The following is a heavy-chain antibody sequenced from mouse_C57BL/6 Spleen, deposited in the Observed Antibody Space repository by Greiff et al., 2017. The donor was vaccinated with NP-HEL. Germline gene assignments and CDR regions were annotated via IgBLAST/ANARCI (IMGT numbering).Heavy chain of an antibody. D-gene: IGHD1-1*01. CDR2: IRSKSNNYAT. J-gene: IGHJ4*01. CDR1: GFSFNTYA. CDR3: VSHYGSSRYYYAMDY. Sequence: EVKLVESGGGLVQPKGSLKLSCAASGFSFNTYAMNWVRQAPGKGLEWVARIRSKSNNYATYYADSVKDRFTISRDDSESMLYLQMNNLKTEDTAMYYCVSHYGSSRYYYAMDYWGQGTSVTVSS. V-gene: IGHV10-1*01.